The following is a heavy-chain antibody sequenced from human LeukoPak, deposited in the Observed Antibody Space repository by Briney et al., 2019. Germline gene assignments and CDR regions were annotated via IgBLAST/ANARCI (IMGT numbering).Heavy chain of an antibody. CDR2: IYYSGST. Sequence: PSETLSLTCTVSGGSISSYYWSWIRQPPGKGLEWIGYIYYSGSTNYNPSLKSRVTISVDTSKNQFSLKLSSVTAADTAVYYCARVRYSSGYYYYMDVWGKGTTDTISS. J-gene: IGHJ6*03. CDR3: ARVRYSSGYYYYMDV. D-gene: IGHD6-19*01. CDR1: GGSISSYY. V-gene: IGHV4-59*08.